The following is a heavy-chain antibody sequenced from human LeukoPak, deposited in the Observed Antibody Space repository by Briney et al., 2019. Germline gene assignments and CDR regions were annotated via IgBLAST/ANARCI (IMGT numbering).Heavy chain of an antibody. V-gene: IGHV3-23*01. CDR2: ISGSGGST. J-gene: IGHJ5*02. CDR3: AKDLAVGATMGWFDP. CDR1: GFTFSSYA. Sequence: GGSLRLSCAASGFTFSSYAMSWVRQAPGKGLEWVSAISGSGGSTYYADSVKGRFTISRDNSKNTLCLQMNSLRAEDTAVYYCAKDLAVGATMGWFDPWGQGTLVTVSS. D-gene: IGHD1-26*01.